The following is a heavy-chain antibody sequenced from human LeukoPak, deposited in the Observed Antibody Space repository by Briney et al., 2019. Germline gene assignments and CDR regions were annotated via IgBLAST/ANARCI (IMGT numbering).Heavy chain of an antibody. CDR2: IYYTGTT. V-gene: IGHV4-59*02. Sequence: PSGTLSLTCTVSGGSVRSYYWTWIRQPPGKGLEWIGYIYYTGTTNHNPSLQSRVTISVDTSKNQFSLDLDSVTAADTAVYYCATIVFDSSKSHWYFDVWGRGTLVTVSS. CDR1: GGSVRSYY. CDR3: ATIVFDSSKSHWYFDV. J-gene: IGHJ2*01. D-gene: IGHD3-22*01.